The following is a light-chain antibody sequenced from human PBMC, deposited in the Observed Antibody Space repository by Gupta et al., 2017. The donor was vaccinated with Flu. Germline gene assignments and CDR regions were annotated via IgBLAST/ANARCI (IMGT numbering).Light chain of an antibody. CDR2: EVS. V-gene: IGLV2-14*01. J-gene: IGLJ2*01. Sequence: QSALTHPAPVSGSPGQSITISCTGTSSDVGGYNYVSWYQQHPGKAPKLMIYEVSNRPSGVSNRFSGSKSGNTASLTISGLQAEDEADYYCSSYTSSSTPVVFGGGTKLTVL. CDR1: SSDVGGYNY. CDR3: SSYTSSSTPVV.